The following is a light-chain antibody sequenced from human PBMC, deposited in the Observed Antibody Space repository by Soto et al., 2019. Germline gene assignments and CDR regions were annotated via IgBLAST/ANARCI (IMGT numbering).Light chain of an antibody. V-gene: IGKV3-11*01. Sequence: EIVLTQSPATLSLSPGERATLSCRASQSVSSYLAWYQQKPGQAPRLLIYDASNRATGIPARFSGSVSGTYFTLTISSLEPEDFAVYYCQQRSNWPRVTFGPGTKVDIK. CDR1: QSVSSY. CDR2: DAS. CDR3: QQRSNWPRVT. J-gene: IGKJ3*01.